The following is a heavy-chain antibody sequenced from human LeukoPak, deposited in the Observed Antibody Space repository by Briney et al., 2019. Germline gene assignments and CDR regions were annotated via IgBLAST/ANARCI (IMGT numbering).Heavy chain of an antibody. V-gene: IGHV1-18*01. Sequence: ASVKVYFKASGYTFTSYGISWVRQAPGQGLEWMGWIGAYNGNTNYAQKLQGRVTMTTDTSTSTAYRELRSVRSDDPAVYYCARGYYSSGYSDFDYWGQGTLVTVSS. CDR1: GYTFTSYG. CDR3: ARGYYSSGYSDFDY. D-gene: IGHD3-10*01. J-gene: IGHJ4*02. CDR2: IGAYNGNT.